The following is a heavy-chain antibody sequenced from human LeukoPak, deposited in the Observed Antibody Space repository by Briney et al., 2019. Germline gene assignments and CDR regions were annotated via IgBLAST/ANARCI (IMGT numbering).Heavy chain of an antibody. CDR2: ISGSGGST. CDR1: GFTFSSYA. Sequence: GGSLRLSCAASGFTFSSYAMSWVRQAPGKGLEWVSAISGSGGSTYYADSVKGRFTISRDNSKNTLYLQMNSLRAEDTAVYYCAKDRPTLEWLHPQSYYGMDVWGQGTTVTVSS. J-gene: IGHJ6*02. V-gene: IGHV3-23*01. CDR3: AKDRPTLEWLHPQSYYGMDV. D-gene: IGHD3-3*01.